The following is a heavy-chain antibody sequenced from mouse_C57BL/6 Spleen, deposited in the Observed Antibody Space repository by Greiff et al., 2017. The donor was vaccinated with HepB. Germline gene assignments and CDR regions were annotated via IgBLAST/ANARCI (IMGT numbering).Heavy chain of an antibody. D-gene: IGHD1-1*01. CDR1: GFNIKDYY. Sequence: VQLKDSGAELVKPGASVQLSCTASGFNIKDYYMHWVKQRTEQGLEWIGRIDPEDGETKYAPKFQGKATITADTSSSTAYLQLSSLTSEDTAVYYGARGIFYGSSFDYWGQGTTLTVSS. J-gene: IGHJ2*01. CDR2: IDPEDGET. CDR3: ARGIFYGSSFDY. V-gene: IGHV14-2*01.